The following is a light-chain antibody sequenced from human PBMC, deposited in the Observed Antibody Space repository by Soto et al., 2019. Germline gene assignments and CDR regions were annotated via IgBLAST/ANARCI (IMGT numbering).Light chain of an antibody. CDR1: QSVSSSY. CDR3: QQYNNWPQT. CDR2: GAS. V-gene: IGKV3-20*01. J-gene: IGKJ1*01. Sequence: EIVLTQSPGTLSLSPGERATLSCRVSQSVSSSYLAWYQQKPGQAPRLLIYGASSRATGIPDRFSGSGSGTDFTLTISSLQSEDFAVYYCQQYNNWPQTFGQGTKVDI.